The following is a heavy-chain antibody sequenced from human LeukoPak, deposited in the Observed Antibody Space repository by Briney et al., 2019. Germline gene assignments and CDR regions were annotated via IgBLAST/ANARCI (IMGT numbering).Heavy chain of an antibody. V-gene: IGHV3-21*01. CDR1: GFTFSSYS. Sequence: SGGSLRLSCAASGFTFSSYSMNWVRQAPGKGLEWVSSISSSSSYIYYADSVKGRFTISRDNAKSSLYLQMNSLRAEDTAVYYCARVKYYYGSGSYYTHLIFDYWGQGTLVTVSS. J-gene: IGHJ4*02. CDR3: ARVKYYYGSGSYYTHLIFDY. CDR2: ISSSSSYI. D-gene: IGHD3-10*01.